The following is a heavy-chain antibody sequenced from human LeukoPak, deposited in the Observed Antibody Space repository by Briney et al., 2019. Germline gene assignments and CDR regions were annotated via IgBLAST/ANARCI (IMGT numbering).Heavy chain of an antibody. Sequence: PSETLSLTCTVSGGSISSSSYYWGWIRQPPGKGLEWIGSIYYSGSTYYNPSLKSRVTISVDTSKNQFSLKLSSVTAADTAVYYCASPGPFFIRYFDYWGQGTLVTASS. J-gene: IGHJ4*02. V-gene: IGHV4-39*07. CDR3: ASPGPFFIRYFDY. CDR2: IYYSGST. CDR1: GGSISSSSYY. D-gene: IGHD3-9*01.